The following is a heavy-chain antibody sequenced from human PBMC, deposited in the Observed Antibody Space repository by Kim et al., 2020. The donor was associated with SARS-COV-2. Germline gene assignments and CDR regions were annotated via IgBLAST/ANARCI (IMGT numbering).Heavy chain of an antibody. J-gene: IGHJ4*02. CDR2: ISSSSSYI. Sequence: GGSLRLSCAASGFTFSSYSMNWVRQAPGKGLEWVSSISSSSSYIYYADSVKGRFTISRDNAKNSLYLQMNSLRAEDTAVYYCARTEVNVLRYFDWLFDYWGQGTLVTVSS. CDR3: ARTEVNVLRYFDWLFDY. V-gene: IGHV3-21*01. D-gene: IGHD3-9*01. CDR1: GFTFSSYS.